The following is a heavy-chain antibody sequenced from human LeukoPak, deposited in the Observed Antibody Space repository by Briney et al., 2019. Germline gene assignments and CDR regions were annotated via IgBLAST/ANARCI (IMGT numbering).Heavy chain of an antibody. CDR1: GYTFTGYY. V-gene: IGHV1-2*02. Sequence: GASVKASCKASGYTFTGYYMHWVRQAPGQGLGWMGWINPNSGGTNYAQKFQGRVTMTRDTSISTAYMELSRLRSDDTAVYYCARAPAPDHYMDVWGKGTTVTVSS. J-gene: IGHJ6*03. CDR2: INPNSGGT. CDR3: ARAPAPDHYMDV.